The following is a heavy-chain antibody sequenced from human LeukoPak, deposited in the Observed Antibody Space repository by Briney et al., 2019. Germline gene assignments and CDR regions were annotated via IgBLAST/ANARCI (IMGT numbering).Heavy chain of an antibody. J-gene: IGHJ4*02. CDR2: IGGDGIA. CDR3: AKDRANWAIDD. D-gene: IGHD3-16*01. Sequence: PGESLRLSCVASGFTFTDHPMNWVRQAPGKGLEWISYIGGDGIAFYADSVKGRFTASKDDARKSMYLQMNSLRVEDTAGYYCAKDRANWAIDDWGQGTQVTVSS. V-gene: IGHV3-69-1*01. CDR1: GFTFTDHP.